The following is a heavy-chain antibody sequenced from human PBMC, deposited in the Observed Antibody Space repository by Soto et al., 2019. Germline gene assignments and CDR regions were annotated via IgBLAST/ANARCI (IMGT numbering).Heavy chain of an antibody. CDR2: IYYSGST. CDR1: GGSISSSSYY. Sequence: LALTCTVSGGSISSSSYYWGWIRQPPGKGLEWIGSIYYSGSTYYNPSLKSRVTISVDTSKNQFSLKLSSVTAADTAVYYCARHDGSSYGMDVWGQGTTVTVSS. V-gene: IGHV4-39*01. J-gene: IGHJ6*02. CDR3: ARHDGSSYGMDV. D-gene: IGHD6-13*01.